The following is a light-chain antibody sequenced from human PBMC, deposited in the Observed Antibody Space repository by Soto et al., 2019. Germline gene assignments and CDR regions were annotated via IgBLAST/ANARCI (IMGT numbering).Light chain of an antibody. CDR2: FAS. J-gene: IGKJ4*01. Sequence: EIVMTQSPATLSVSPGEKATLSCRASQTVSNNLAWYQQKPGQAPRLLIYFASTRATGIPARFSGSGSGTEFTHTISSLQSEDFAVYYCQQYNQWPLTFGGGTKAETK. V-gene: IGKV3-15*01. CDR1: QTVSNN. CDR3: QQYNQWPLT.